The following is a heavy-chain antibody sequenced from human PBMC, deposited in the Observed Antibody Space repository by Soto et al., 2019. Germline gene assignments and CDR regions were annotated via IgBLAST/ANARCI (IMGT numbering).Heavy chain of an antibody. D-gene: IGHD5-12*01. CDR3: ARGWASGYDFDY. Sequence: PGWSLRLSCAASGFTVSSNYMSWVRQAPGKGLEWVSVIYSGGSTYYADSVKGRFTISRDNSKNTLYLQMNSLRAKDTAVYYCARGWASGYDFDYWGQGTLVTGSS. CDR2: IYSGGST. J-gene: IGHJ4*02. V-gene: IGHV3-53*01. CDR1: GFTVSSNY.